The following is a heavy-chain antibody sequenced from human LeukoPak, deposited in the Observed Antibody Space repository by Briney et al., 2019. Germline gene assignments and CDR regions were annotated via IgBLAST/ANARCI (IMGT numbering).Heavy chain of an antibody. CDR1: GFTVSSNY. CDR3: ARDPNGDYFGAFDF. D-gene: IGHD4-17*01. J-gene: IGHJ3*01. V-gene: IGHV3-23*01. CDR2: ITGDGGFT. Sequence: GGSLRLSCAASGFTVSSNYMSWVRQAPGKGLEWVSSITGDGGFTSYADSVKGRFTVTRDNSKNTLYLQMNSLRAEDTAVYYCARDPNGDYFGAFDFWGQGTMVTVSS.